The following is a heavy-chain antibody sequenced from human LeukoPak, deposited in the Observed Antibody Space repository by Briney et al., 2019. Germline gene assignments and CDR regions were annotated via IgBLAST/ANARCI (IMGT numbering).Heavy chain of an antibody. CDR3: ARVYGYYYYSMDV. CDR1: GYTFTNNG. J-gene: IGHJ6*03. CDR2: INPDNQNT. V-gene: IGHV1-18*04. D-gene: IGHD4-17*01. Sequence: ASVKISCKASGYTFTNNGIIWVRQAPGQGLEWMGWINPDNQNTNYAQSFQGRLALTTDTSTSTIYMELGSLTSDDTAVYYCARVYGYYYYSMDVWGKGTTVTVSS.